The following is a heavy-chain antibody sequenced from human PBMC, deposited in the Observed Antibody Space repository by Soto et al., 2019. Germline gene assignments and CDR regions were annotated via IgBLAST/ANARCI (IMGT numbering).Heavy chain of an antibody. CDR2: ISSSSSTI. CDR1: GFTFSSYS. V-gene: IGHV3-48*01. D-gene: IGHD2-15*01. Sequence: GGSLRLSCAASGFTFSSYSMNWVRQAPGKGLEWVSYISSSSSTIHYADSVKGRFTISRDNAKNSLYLQMNSLRAEDTAVYYCARDHQDIVVVVAATPEYFQHWGQGTLVTVSS. CDR3: ARDHQDIVVVVAATPEYFQH. J-gene: IGHJ1*01.